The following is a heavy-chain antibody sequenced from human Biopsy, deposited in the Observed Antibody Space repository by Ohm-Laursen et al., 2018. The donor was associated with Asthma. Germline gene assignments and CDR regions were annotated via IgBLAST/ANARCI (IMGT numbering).Heavy chain of an antibody. D-gene: IGHD3-3*01. CDR3: ARDMGDFWRNNWFDP. Sequence: SLRLSCAASGFTFSRYDMSWVRQAPGKGLERVSAISGSGDSTYYADSVKGRFTISRDNSKNTLYLQMNSLRAEDTAVYYCARDMGDFWRNNWFDPWGQGTLVTVSS. V-gene: IGHV3-23*01. CDR2: ISGSGDST. J-gene: IGHJ5*02. CDR1: GFTFSRYD.